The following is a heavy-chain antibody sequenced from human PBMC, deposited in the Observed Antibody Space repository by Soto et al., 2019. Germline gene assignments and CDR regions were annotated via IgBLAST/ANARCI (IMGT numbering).Heavy chain of an antibody. D-gene: IGHD2-21*01. CDR1: VGSISSGDYY. Sequence: SETLSLTCTFSVGSISSGDYYWSWIRQPPGKGLEWIGYIYYSGSTYYNPSLKSRVTISVDTSKNQFSLKLSSVTAADTAVYYCARVFARTIAGFDYWGQGTLVTVSS. CDR3: ARVFARTIAGFDY. V-gene: IGHV4-30-4*01. CDR2: IYYSGST. J-gene: IGHJ4*02.